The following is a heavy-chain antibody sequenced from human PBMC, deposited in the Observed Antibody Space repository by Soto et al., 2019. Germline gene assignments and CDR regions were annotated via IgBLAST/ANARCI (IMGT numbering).Heavy chain of an antibody. Sequence: GGSLRLSCAASGFTFSDHCMDWVRQAPGKGLEWVARTRNKANSYTTDYAASVKGRFTISIADSKNSLYLQMNSLKTEDTAVYFCARVYDSSVGAVDIWGQGTMVTVSS. V-gene: IGHV3-72*01. CDR3: ARVYDSSVGAVDI. D-gene: IGHD3-22*01. CDR2: TRNKANSYTT. CDR1: GFTFSDHC. J-gene: IGHJ3*02.